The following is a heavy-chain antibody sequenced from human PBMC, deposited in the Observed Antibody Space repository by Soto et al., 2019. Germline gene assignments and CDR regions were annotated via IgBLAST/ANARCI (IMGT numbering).Heavy chain of an antibody. CDR3: ARDGVGYYDSSGYSAYFQH. J-gene: IGHJ1*01. Sequence: GGSLRLSCAASGFTFSNYAMHWVRQAPGKGLEWVAIVSYDGDNEYYADSVKGRFTISRDNSKNTLYLQMNSLRAEDTAVYYCARDGVGYYDSSGYSAYFQHWGQGTLVTVSS. D-gene: IGHD3-22*01. CDR2: VSYDGDNE. V-gene: IGHV3-30*03. CDR1: GFTFSNYA.